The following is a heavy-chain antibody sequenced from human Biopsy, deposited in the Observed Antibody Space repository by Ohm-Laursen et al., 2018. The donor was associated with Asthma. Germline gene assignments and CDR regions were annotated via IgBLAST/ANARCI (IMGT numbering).Heavy chain of an antibody. CDR1: GGSITSFY. D-gene: IGHD2-2*01. Sequence: SQTLSLTCFVSGGSITSFYWSWIRQPPGRGLEWIGYIYFSGNTNYNPSLKSRVTISIDTSKNHFSLKLTSVTAADTAVYYCARAGQCSSTSCYNPGWFDPWGQGTLVTVSS. V-gene: IGHV4-59*01. J-gene: IGHJ5*02. CDR3: ARAGQCSSTSCYNPGWFDP. CDR2: IYFSGNT.